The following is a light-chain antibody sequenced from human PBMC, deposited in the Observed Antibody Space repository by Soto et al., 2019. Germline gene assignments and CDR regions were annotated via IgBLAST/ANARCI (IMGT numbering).Light chain of an antibody. CDR3: QHYNSYSEA. V-gene: IGKV1-5*03. Sequence: DIQMTQSPSTLSGSVGARATITCRASQTISSWLAWYQQKPGKAPKLRIYKASTLKSGVPSRFSGSGSGTEFTLTISSLQPDDFATYYCQHYNSYSEAFGQGTKVEIK. J-gene: IGKJ1*01. CDR2: KAS. CDR1: QTISSW.